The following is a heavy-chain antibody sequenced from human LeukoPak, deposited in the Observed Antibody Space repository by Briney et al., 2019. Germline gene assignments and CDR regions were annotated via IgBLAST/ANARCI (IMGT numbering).Heavy chain of an antibody. CDR2: IRYDGSNK. Sequence: GGSLRLSCAASGFTFSSYGMHWVRQAPGKGLEWVAFIRYDGSNKYYADSVKGRFTISRDNSKNTLYLQMNSLRAEDTAMYYCARVSGSRNYYFGAFDAWGQGTMVTVSA. D-gene: IGHD3-10*01. CDR3: ARVSGSRNYYFGAFDA. V-gene: IGHV3-30*02. CDR1: GFTFSSYG. J-gene: IGHJ3*01.